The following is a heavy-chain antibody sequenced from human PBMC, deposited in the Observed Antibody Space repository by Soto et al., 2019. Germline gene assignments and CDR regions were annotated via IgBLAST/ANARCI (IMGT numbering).Heavy chain of an antibody. J-gene: IGHJ1*01. CDR2: INPLGAST. Sequence: QVQLVQSGAEVKKPGASVKVSCKASGYTFNSYYLHWVRQAPGQGLEWMGIINPLGASTSFTQKLQGRVTVTRDTSTSTVYMELRSLRPDDTAIYYCARDASGTYSGGLRFAEYMQHWGQGTLVTVSS. V-gene: IGHV1-46*02. CDR1: GYTFNSYY. D-gene: IGHD1-26*01. CDR3: ARDASGTYSGGLRFAEYMQH.